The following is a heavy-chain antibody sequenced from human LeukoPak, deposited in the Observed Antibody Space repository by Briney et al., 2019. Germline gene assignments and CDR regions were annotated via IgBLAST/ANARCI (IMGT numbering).Heavy chain of an antibody. CDR2: INHSGST. Sequence: SSETLSLTCAVYGGSFSGYYWSWIRQPPGKGLEWIGEINHSGSTNYNPSLKSRVTISVDTSKNQFSLKLSSVTAADTAVYYCARLHYDYVWGSYRYYYYYYMDVWGKGTTVTVSS. CDR3: ARLHYDYVWGSYRYYYYYYMDV. CDR1: GGSFSGYY. D-gene: IGHD3-16*02. J-gene: IGHJ6*03. V-gene: IGHV4-34*01.